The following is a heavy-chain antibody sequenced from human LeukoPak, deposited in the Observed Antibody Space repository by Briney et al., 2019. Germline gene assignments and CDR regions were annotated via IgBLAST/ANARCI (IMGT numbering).Heavy chain of an antibody. CDR2: INPNSGGT. V-gene: IGHV1-2*02. D-gene: IGHD1-7*01. CDR3: ARGGITGTTNYYYGMDV. J-gene: IGHJ6*02. CDR1: GYTFTGYY. Sequence: GASVKVSCKASGYTFTGYYMHWVRQAPGQGLEWMGWINPNSGGTNYAQKFQGRVTMTRDTSISTAYMGLSRLRSDDTAVYYCARGGITGTTNYYYGMDVWGQGTTVTVSS.